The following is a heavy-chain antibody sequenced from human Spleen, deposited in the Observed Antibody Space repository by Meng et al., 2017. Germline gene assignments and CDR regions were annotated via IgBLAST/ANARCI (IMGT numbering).Heavy chain of an antibody. D-gene: IGHD6-13*01. V-gene: IGHV1-2*06. CDR2: INPNSGGT. CDR3: ARGIPGMS. J-gene: IGHJ5*02. CDR1: RGTFSSYA. Sequence: QGLLGQFGAEVKKPGYSVNVSSKASRGTFSSYALSWVRQAPGQGLEWMGRINPNSGGTNYAQKFQGRVTMTRDTSISTAYMELSRLRSDDTAVYYCARGIPGMSWGQGTLVTVSS.